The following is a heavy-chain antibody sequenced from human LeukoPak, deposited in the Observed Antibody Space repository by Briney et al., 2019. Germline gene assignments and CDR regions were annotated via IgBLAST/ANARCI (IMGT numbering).Heavy chain of an antibody. V-gene: IGHV3-21*01. CDR3: ARLGYCSSTSCYSDY. J-gene: IGHJ4*02. CDR1: GVTFSSYS. Sequence: GGSLRLSCAASGVTFSSYSMNWVRQAPGKGLGWVSSISSSSTTIYYADSVKGRFTITRDNAKNSLYLQLNSLRAEDTAAYYCARLGYCSSTSCYSDYWGQGPLVTVSS. D-gene: IGHD2-2*01. CDR2: ISSSSTTI.